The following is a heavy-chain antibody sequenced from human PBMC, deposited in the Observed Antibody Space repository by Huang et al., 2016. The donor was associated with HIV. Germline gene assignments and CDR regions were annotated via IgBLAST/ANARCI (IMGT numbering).Heavy chain of an antibody. CDR1: TVTFPAYW. J-gene: IGHJ6*02. V-gene: IGHV3-7*01. Sequence: LVESGGGLVQPGGSLSLSWGGSTVTFPAYWLTWVRQPPGQGVGWVASIRQDGSEKFYLDSVKGRFNISRDNGKKLLFLDMTRLQVDDTATYFCVTKASAMDVWGQGTTVIVSS. D-gene: IGHD2-8*01. CDR2: IRQDGSEK. CDR3: VTKASAMDV.